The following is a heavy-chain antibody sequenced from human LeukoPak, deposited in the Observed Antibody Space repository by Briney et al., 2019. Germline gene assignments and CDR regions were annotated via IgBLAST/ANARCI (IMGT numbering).Heavy chain of an antibody. CDR1: GYTFTGYY. J-gene: IGHJ6*03. Sequence: GASVKVSCKASGYTFTGYYMHWVRQAPGQGLEWMGWINPNSGGTNYAQKFQGRVTMTRDTSISTAYMELSRLRSDDTAVYYCAREDSSSSDYYYYMDVWGKGTTVTVSS. D-gene: IGHD6-6*01. CDR3: AREDSSSSDYYYYMDV. CDR2: INPNSGGT. V-gene: IGHV1-2*02.